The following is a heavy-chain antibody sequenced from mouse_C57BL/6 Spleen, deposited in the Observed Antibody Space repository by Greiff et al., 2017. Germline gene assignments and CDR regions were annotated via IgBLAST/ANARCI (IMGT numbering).Heavy chain of an antibody. CDR3: ARWGPHTVYFDD. Sequence: VQLQESGAELVKPGASVKISCKASGYAFSSYWMNWVKQRPGKGLVWIGQIYPGAGDTNYNGKFKGKATLTADKSSSTAYMRRSSLTSEDSAVYFWARWGPHTVYFDDWGQGTTLTVSS. V-gene: IGHV1-80*01. CDR1: GYAFSSYW. J-gene: IGHJ2*01. CDR2: IYPGAGDT. D-gene: IGHD1-1*01.